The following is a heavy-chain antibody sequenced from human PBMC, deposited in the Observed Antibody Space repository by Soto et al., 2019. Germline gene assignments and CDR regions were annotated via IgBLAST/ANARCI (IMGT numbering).Heavy chain of an antibody. CDR2: ISSSSSYI. D-gene: IGHD2-2*02. J-gene: IGHJ6*02. Sequence: GVSLRLSCAASGFTFSSYSMNWVRQAPGKGREWVSSISSSSSYIYYADSVKGRFTISRDNAKNSLYLQMNSLRAEDTAVYYCARDGVDIVVVTAAIGDYYYHGMDVWGQGTTVTVS. V-gene: IGHV3-21*01. CDR1: GFTFSSYS. CDR3: ARDGVDIVVVTAAIGDYYYHGMDV.